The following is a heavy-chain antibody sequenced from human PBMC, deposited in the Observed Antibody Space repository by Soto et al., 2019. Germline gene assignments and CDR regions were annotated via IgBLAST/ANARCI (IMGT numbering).Heavy chain of an antibody. D-gene: IGHD3-3*01. J-gene: IGHJ4*02. V-gene: IGHV3-21*01. Sequence: PGGSLRLSXAASGFTFSSYSMNWVRQAPGKGLEWVSSISSSSSYIYYADSVKGRFTISRDNAKNSLYLQMNSLRAEDTAVYYCARDYYDFWSGYYNFDYWGQGTLVTVSS. CDR2: ISSSSSYI. CDR3: ARDYYDFWSGYYNFDY. CDR1: GFTFSSYS.